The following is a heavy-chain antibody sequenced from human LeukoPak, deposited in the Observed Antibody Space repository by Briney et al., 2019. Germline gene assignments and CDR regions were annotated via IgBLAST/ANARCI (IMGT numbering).Heavy chain of an antibody. CDR3: ARVSPDHCSSTSCQYYFDY. V-gene: IGHV3-21*01. CDR1: GFTFSSYS. D-gene: IGHD2-2*01. J-gene: IGHJ4*02. CDR2: ISSSTYI. Sequence: GGSLRLSCAASGFTFSSYSMNWVRQAPGKGLEWVSSISSSTYIYYADSVKGRFTISRDNAKNSLYLQMNSLRAEDTAVYYCARVSPDHCSSTSCQYYFDYWGQGTLVTVSS.